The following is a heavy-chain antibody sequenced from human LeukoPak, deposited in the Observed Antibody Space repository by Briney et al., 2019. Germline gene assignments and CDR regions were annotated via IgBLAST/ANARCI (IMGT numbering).Heavy chain of an antibody. D-gene: IGHD3-3*01. CDR2: IIPMMETA. V-gene: IGHV1-69*05. Sequence: ASAKVSCKTSGGTFGSDAISWVRKAPGQGLEWMGGIIPMMETADYAERFKDRVTITTDESTSTAYMELSSLRSEDTAVYYCASGIDEWLMRYWGQGTLVTVSS. CDR1: GGTFGSDA. J-gene: IGHJ4*02. CDR3: ASGIDEWLMRY.